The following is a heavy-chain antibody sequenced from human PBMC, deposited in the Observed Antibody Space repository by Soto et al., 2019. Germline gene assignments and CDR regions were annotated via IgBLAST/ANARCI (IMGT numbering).Heavy chain of an antibody. Sequence: SETLSLTCAVSGGSISSSNWWSWVRQPPGKGLEWIGEIYHSGSTNYNPSLKSLVTISVDKSKNQFSLKLSSVTAADTAVYYCARDADILTGYTWFDPWGQGTLVTVSS. CDR3: ARDADILTGYTWFDP. CDR1: GGSISSSNW. CDR2: IYHSGST. D-gene: IGHD3-9*01. V-gene: IGHV4-4*02. J-gene: IGHJ5*02.